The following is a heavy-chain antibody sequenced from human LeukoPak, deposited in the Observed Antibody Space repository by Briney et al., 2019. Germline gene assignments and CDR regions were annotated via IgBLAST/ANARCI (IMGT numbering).Heavy chain of an antibody. V-gene: IGHV3-30*03. CDR2: ISHDGSHQ. J-gene: IGHJ3*02. Sequence: GGSLRLSCAASGFTFSSYGMHWVRQAPGKGLQWVAVISHDGSHQYYADSVKGRFTISRDNSKNMLYLQMNSLRAEDTAVYYCASGDTSAFDIWGQGTMVTVSS. CDR3: ASGDTSAFDI. CDR1: GFTFSSYG. D-gene: IGHD2-2*01.